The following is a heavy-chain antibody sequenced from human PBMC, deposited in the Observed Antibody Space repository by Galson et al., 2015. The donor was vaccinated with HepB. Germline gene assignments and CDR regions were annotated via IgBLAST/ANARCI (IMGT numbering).Heavy chain of an antibody. D-gene: IGHD3-3*01. Sequence: SLRLSCAASGFTFSSYDMNWVRQAPGKGLEWVSSINGSSTDISYADSVKGRFTISRDNAKNSLYLQMNSLRAKDTGVYYCARNQSDHYDFWSGWKDRNAYGGQGTLVTVSS. J-gene: IGHJ4*02. CDR2: INGSSTDI. CDR1: GFTFSSYD. V-gene: IGHV3-21*01. CDR3: ARNQSDHYDFWSGWKDRNAY.